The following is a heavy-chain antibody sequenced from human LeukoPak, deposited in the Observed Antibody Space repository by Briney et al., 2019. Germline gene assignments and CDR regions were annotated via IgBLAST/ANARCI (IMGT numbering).Heavy chain of an antibody. CDR2: INPSGGST. J-gene: IGHJ4*02. CDR3: ARKLYDSSGYYYFDY. CDR1: GYTSTSYY. V-gene: IGHV1-46*01. D-gene: IGHD3-22*01. Sequence: ASVKVSCKASGYTSTSYYMHWVRQAPGQGLEWMGIINPSGGSTSYAQKFQGRVTMTRDTSTSTVYMELSSLRSEDTAVYYCARKLYDSSGYYYFDYWGQGTLVTVSS.